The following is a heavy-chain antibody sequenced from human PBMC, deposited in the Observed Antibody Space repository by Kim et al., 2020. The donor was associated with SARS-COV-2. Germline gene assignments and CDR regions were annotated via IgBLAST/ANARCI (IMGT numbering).Heavy chain of an antibody. CDR1: GFTFNSYA. J-gene: IGHJ4*02. V-gene: IGHV3-23*01. CDR2: IGAGGVST. Sequence: GGSLRLSCAASGFTFNSYAMTWVRQAPGKGLEWVSGIGAGGVSTYYAESVKGRFTISRDNSKNTVYLQMSSLRAEDTAVYYCARAGYSIDSRRYFDYWGQGILVTVSS. CDR3: ARAGYSIDSRRYFDY. D-gene: IGHD6-13*01.